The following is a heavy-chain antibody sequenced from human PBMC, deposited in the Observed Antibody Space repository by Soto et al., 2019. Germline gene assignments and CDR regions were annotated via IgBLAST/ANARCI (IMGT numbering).Heavy chain of an antibody. Sequence: GGSLRLSCAASGFTFDDYAMHWVRLAPGKGLEWVSGISWNSGDIYYADAVKGRFTISRDNSKNTLNLQVDSLRAEDTAVYYCAKDKLDCSGGDCPLYYYYGMDVWGQGTTVTVSS. CDR1: GFTFDDYA. D-gene: IGHD2-15*01. V-gene: IGHV3-9*01. J-gene: IGHJ6*02. CDR2: ISWNSGDI. CDR3: AKDKLDCSGGDCPLYYYYGMDV.